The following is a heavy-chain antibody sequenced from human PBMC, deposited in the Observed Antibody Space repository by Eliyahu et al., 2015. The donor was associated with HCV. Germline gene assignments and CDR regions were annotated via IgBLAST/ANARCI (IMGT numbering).Heavy chain of an antibody. Sequence: QVQLQESGPGLVKPSETLSLTCTVXGGSIXSYYWSWXRXPPGKGLEWIGYIYYSGSTNYNPSLKSRVTISVDTSKNQFSLKLSSVTAADSAVYYCAREGEVAGMEHENDAFDIWGQGTMVTVSS. D-gene: IGHD6-19*01. V-gene: IGHV4-59*01. CDR3: AREGEVAGMEHENDAFDI. CDR2: IYYSGST. CDR1: GGSIXSYY. J-gene: IGHJ3*02.